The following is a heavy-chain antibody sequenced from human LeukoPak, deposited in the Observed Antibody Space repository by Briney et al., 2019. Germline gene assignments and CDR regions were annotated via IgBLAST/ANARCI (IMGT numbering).Heavy chain of an antibody. CDR3: AKGGSYYYYYMDV. CDR1: GFTFDDYG. J-gene: IGHJ6*03. V-gene: IGHV3-23*01. CDR2: ISGSGGST. Sequence: GGSLRLSCAASGFTFDDYGMSWVRQAPGKGLEWVSGISGSGGSTDYADSVKGRFTISRDNFKNTLHLQMNSLRAEDTAVYYCAKGGSYYYYYMDVWGKGTTVTVSS.